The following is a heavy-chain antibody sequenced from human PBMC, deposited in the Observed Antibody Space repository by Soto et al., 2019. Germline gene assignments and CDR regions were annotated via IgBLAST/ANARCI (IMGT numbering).Heavy chain of an antibody. Sequence: ASVKVSCKASGYTLTELSMHWVRQAPGKGLEWMGGFDPEDGETIYAQKFQGRVTMTEDTSTDTAYMELSSLRSEDTAVYYCATALHYYGSGSYQYYFDYWGQGTLVTVSS. J-gene: IGHJ4*02. CDR1: GYTLTELS. CDR3: ATALHYYGSGSYQYYFDY. D-gene: IGHD3-10*01. V-gene: IGHV1-24*01. CDR2: FDPEDGET.